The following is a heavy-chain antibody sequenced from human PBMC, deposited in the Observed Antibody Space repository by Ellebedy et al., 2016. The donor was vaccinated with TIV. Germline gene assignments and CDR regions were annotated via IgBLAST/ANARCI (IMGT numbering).Heavy chain of an antibody. CDR1: GFSFSSYD. Sequence: GESLKISCAASGFSFSSYDMHWVRQAPGKGLEWVAYIRGDSSKMYYADSLKGRFTISRDNSKNSLYLQMSALRGDDTAVYYCAKGRSAAVDHWGQGTLVTVSS. CDR2: IRGDSSKM. CDR3: AKGRSAAVDH. D-gene: IGHD6-13*01. V-gene: IGHV3-30*02. J-gene: IGHJ4*02.